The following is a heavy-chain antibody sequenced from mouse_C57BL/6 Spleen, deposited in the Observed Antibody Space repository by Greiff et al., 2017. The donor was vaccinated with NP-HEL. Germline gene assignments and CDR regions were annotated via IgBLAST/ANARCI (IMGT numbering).Heavy chain of an antibody. J-gene: IGHJ4*01. D-gene: IGHD4-1*01. CDR2: IYPGSGST. Sequence: QVQLQQPGAELVKPGASVKMSCKASGYTFTSYWITWVKQRPGQGLEWIGDIYPGSGSTNYNEKFKSKATLTVDTSSSTAYMQLSSLTSEDSAVSYGARGGTGTGAMDYWGQGTSVTVSS. V-gene: IGHV1-55*01. CDR3: ARGGTGTGAMDY. CDR1: GYTFTSYW.